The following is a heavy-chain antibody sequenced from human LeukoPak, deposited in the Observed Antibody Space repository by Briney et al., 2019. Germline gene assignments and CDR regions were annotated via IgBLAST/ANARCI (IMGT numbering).Heavy chain of an antibody. Sequence: GGSLRLSCAASGFTFSSYSMNWVRQAPGMGLEWVSSISSSSSYIYYADSVKGRFTISRDNAKNSLYLQMNSLRAEDTAVYYCARDSSGYYWPDYWGQGTLVTVSS. CDR1: GFTFSSYS. V-gene: IGHV3-21*01. CDR2: ISSSSSYI. CDR3: ARDSSGYYWPDY. D-gene: IGHD3-22*01. J-gene: IGHJ4*02.